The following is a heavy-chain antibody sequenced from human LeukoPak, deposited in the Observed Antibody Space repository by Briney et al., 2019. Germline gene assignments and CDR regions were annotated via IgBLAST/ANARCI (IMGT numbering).Heavy chain of an antibody. J-gene: IGHJ4*02. CDR1: GGSISTYY. Sequence: SETLSLTCTVSGGSISTYYWSWIRQPAGKGLEWIGRIYTSGNTNYNPSLKSRLTMSVDPSKNQFSLRLNSVTAADTAMYYCAGAGGYSSVIIDYWGQGTLVTVSS. CDR2: IYTSGNT. V-gene: IGHV4-4*07. D-gene: IGHD5-18*01. CDR3: AGAGGYSSVIIDY.